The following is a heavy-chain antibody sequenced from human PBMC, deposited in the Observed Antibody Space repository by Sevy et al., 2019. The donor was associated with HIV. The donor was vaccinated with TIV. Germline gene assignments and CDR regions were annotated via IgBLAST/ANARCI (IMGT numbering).Heavy chain of an antibody. CDR1: GDSVSSNSAA. V-gene: IGHV6-1*01. Sequence: SQTLSLTCAISGDSVSSNSAAWNWIRQSPSRGLEWLGRTYYRSKWYNDYAVSVKSRITINPDTSKNQFSLQLNSVTPEDTAVYYCAREDSSGPKGSEPPYYYYYGMDVWGQGTTVTVSS. J-gene: IGHJ6*02. D-gene: IGHD6-19*01. CDR2: TYYRSKWYN. CDR3: AREDSSGPKGSEPPYYYYYGMDV.